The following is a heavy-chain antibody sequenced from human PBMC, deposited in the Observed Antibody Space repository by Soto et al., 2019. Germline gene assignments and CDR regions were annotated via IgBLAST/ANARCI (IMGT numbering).Heavy chain of an antibody. J-gene: IGHJ4*02. D-gene: IGHD2-2*01. V-gene: IGHV4-31*03. CDR1: GGSISSGGYY. Sequence: PSETLSLTCTVSGGSISSGGYYWSWIRQHPGKGLEWIGYIYYSGSTYYNPSLKSRVTISVDTSKNQFSLKLSSVTAADTAVYYCARDCSSTSCHLDYWGQGTLVTVSS. CDR2: IYYSGST. CDR3: ARDCSSTSCHLDY.